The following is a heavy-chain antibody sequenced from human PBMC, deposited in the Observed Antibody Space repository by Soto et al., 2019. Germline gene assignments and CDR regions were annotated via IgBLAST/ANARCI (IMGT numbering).Heavy chain of an antibody. V-gene: IGHV1-3*05. J-gene: IGHJ4*02. D-gene: IGHD2-21*02. CDR2: INAGNGNT. Sequence: QVQLVQSGAEEKKPGASVKVSCKASGYTFTSYAMHWVRQAPGQRLEWMGWINAGNGNTKYSQKFQGRVTITRDTYASTAYVELSSLRSEDTAVYYCARSIVVVPALDYWGQGTLVNVSS. CDR3: ARSIVVVPALDY. CDR1: GYTFTSYA.